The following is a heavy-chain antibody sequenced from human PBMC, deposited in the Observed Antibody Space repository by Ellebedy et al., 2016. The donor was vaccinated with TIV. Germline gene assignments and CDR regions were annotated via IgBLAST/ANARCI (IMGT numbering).Heavy chain of an antibody. CDR2: IVGSGA. J-gene: IGHJ4*02. CDR1: GFTFSPYA. V-gene: IGHV3-23*01. Sequence: GESLKISCAASGFTFSPYAMAWVRQAPGKGLEWVSGIVGSGAQKYADSVKGRFTISRDNSKRTVDLQMNSLRAEDTAVYFCAKDRTPGDGYWVFDNWGQGTLVSGSS. D-gene: IGHD5-18*01. CDR3: AKDRTPGDGYWVFDN.